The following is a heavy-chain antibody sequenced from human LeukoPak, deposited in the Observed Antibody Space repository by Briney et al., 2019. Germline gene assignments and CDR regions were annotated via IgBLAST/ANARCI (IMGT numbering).Heavy chain of an antibody. CDR1: GGTFSSYA. V-gene: IGHV1-69*05. Sequence: ASVKVSCKASGGTFSSYAISWVRQAPGQGLEWMGGIIPIFGTANYAQKFQGRVTITTDESTSTAYMELSSLRAEDTAVCYCARDNYAGANWFDPWGQGTLVTVSS. CDR3: ARDNYAGANWFDP. J-gene: IGHJ5*02. CDR2: IIPIFGTA. D-gene: IGHD1-7*01.